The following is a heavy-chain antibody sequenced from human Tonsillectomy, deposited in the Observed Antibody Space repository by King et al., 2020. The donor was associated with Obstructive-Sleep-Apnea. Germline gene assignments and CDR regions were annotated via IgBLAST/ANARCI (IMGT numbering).Heavy chain of an antibody. CDR3: AKGGWGNYFDY. CDR2: IWGSGYNT. V-gene: IGHV3-23*04. J-gene: IGHJ4*02. D-gene: IGHD3-16*01. Sequence: VQLVESGGGLVQPGGSLRLSCAVSGFTFSNNAMSWDRQAPGKGLEWVSGIWGSGYNTYYADSVKGRFTISRDNSKNTLYLQMNSLRAEDTAVYYCAKGGWGNYFDYWGQGTLVTVSS. CDR1: GFTFSNNA.